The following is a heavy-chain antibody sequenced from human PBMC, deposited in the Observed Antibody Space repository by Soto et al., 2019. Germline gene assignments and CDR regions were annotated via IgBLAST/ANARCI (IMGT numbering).Heavy chain of an antibody. Sequence: QVQLVESGGGVVQPGRSLRLSCAASGFSFSSFGMHWVGQAPGKGLEWVTIISSDGNKRNYADSVKGRFTISRDNSKNTVHLHLNSLGADDTAVYYCVKANDRRLVEAFDVWGQGTMVTVSS. J-gene: IGHJ3*01. V-gene: IGHV3-30*18. CDR2: ISSDGNKR. CDR3: VKANDRRLVEAFDV. CDR1: GFSFSSFG. D-gene: IGHD2-15*01.